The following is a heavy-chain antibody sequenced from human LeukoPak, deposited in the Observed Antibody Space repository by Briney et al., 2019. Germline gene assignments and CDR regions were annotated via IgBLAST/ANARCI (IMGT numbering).Heavy chain of an antibody. CDR1: GFTFSSYW. J-gene: IGHJ4*02. CDR3: ASPQWGSDCSSTSCYTGFDY. D-gene: IGHD2-2*02. V-gene: IGHV3-30-3*01. CDR2: ISYDGSNK. Sequence: GGSLRLSCAASGFTFSSYWMHWVRQAPGKGLEWVAVISYDGSNKYYADSVKGRFTISRNNSKNTLYLQMNSLRAEDTAVYYCASPQWGSDCSSTSCYTGFDYWGQGTLVTVSS.